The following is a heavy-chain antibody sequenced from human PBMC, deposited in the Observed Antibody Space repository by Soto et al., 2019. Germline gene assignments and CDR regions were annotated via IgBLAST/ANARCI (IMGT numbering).Heavy chain of an antibody. D-gene: IGHD5-12*01. CDR1: GYTFTGYY. V-gene: IGHV1-2*04. J-gene: IGHJ4*02. CDR2: INPNSGGT. Sequence: ASVKVSCKASGYTFTGYYMHWVRQAPGQGLEWMGWINPNSGGTNYAQKFQGWVTMTRGTSISTAYMELSRLRSDDTAVYYCARGPRYSGYEFDYWGQGTLVTVSS. CDR3: ARGPRYSGYEFDY.